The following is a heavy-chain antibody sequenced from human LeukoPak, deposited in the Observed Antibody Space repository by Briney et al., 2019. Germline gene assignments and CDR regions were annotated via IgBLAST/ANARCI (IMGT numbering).Heavy chain of an antibody. CDR1: GYTFTGYN. CDR2: INPNSGGT. D-gene: IGHD1-26*01. CDR3: ARHTSWEVALDY. V-gene: IGHV1-2*02. Sequence: ASVKVSCKASGYTFTGYNMQWLRQAPGQGLEWMGWINPNSGGTNYAQKFQGRVTMTRDTSISTAYMELSRLRSDDTAVYYCARHTSWEVALDYWGQGTLVTVSS. J-gene: IGHJ4*02.